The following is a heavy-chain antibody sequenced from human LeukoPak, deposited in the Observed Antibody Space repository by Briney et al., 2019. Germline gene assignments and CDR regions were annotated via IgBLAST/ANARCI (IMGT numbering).Heavy chain of an antibody. J-gene: IGHJ4*02. CDR2: INPNNGGT. CDR1: GYTFTGYY. V-gene: IGHV1-2*02. D-gene: IGHD6-19*01. CDR3: ARVGSDSSGWRRFDY. Sequence: GASVKVSCKASGYTFTGYYMHRVRQAPGQGLEWMGWINPNNGGTNSAQKFQGRVTMTRDTSISTAYMELSRLRSDDTAVYYCARVGSDSSGWRRFDYWGQGTLVTVSS.